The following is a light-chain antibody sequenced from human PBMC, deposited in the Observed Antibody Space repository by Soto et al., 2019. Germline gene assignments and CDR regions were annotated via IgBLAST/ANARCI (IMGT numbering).Light chain of an antibody. Sequence: DIVMTQSPDSLAVSLGERATINCKSSQSVFYSSNNKNYLAWYQQKPGQPPRLLIYWASTRESGVPDRFSGRGSGTYFTLTISSLQAEDVAVYYCQQYYNTPLTFGPGTKVDIK. J-gene: IGKJ3*01. V-gene: IGKV4-1*01. CDR2: WAS. CDR3: QQYYNTPLT. CDR1: QSVFYSSNNKNY.